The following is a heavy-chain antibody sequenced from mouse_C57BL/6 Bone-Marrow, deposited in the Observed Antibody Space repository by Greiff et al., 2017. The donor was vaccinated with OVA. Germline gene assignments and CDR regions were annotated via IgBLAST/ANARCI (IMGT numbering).Heavy chain of an antibody. J-gene: IGHJ2*01. V-gene: IGHV1-50*01. Sequence: QVQLQQPGAELVKPGASVKLSCKASGYTFTSYWMQWVKQRPGQGLEWIGEIDPSDSYTNYNQKFKGKATLTVDTSSSTAYMQLSSLTSEDSAVYYWARGDYAASWGKGTPPTFSS. D-gene: IGHD2-4*01. CDR2: IDPSDSYT. CDR3: ARGDYAAS. CDR1: GYTFTSYW.